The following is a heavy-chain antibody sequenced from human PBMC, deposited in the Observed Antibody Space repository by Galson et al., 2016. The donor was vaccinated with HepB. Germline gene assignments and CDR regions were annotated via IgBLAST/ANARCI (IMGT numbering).Heavy chain of an antibody. CDR1: GASISSGSHY. D-gene: IGHD3-10*01. J-gene: IGHJ3*02. V-gene: IGHV4-31*03. CDR2: ISYSGNA. CDR3: ARDQRVGDGYDI. Sequence: TLSLTCSVSGASISSGSHYWTWIRQHPGKGLEWIGCISYSGNAYYNPSLKSRLTISLDTSKNQFSLKPTSVTAADTAVYYCARDQRVGDGYDIWGQGTMVTVSS.